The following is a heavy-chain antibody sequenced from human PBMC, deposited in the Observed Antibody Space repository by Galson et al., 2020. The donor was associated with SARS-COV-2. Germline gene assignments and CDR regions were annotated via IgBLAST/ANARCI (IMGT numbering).Heavy chain of an antibody. CDR2: IYYSGST. D-gene: IGHD2-2*01. CDR3: ARAHPYCSSTSCLYYYYGMDV. CDR1: GGSISSSSYY. V-gene: IGHV4-39*01. J-gene: IGHJ6*02. Sequence: SETLSLTCTVSGGSISSSSYYWGWIRQPPGKGLEWIGSIYYSGSTYYNPSLKSRVTISVDTSKNQFSLKLSSVTAADTAVYYCARAHPYCSSTSCLYYYYGMDVWGQGTTVTVSS.